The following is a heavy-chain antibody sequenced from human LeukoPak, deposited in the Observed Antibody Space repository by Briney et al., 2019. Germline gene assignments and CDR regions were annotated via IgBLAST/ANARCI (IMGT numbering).Heavy chain of an antibody. Sequence: PGGSLRLSCAASGFTFSSYGMHWVRQASGKGLEWVAFIRYDGSNKYYADSVKGRFTISRDNSKNTLYLQMNSLRAEDTAVYYCAKVGAAANNFDYWGQGTLVTVSS. CDR3: AKVGAAANNFDY. J-gene: IGHJ4*02. CDR2: IRYDGSNK. D-gene: IGHD6-13*01. CDR1: GFTFSSYG. V-gene: IGHV3-30*02.